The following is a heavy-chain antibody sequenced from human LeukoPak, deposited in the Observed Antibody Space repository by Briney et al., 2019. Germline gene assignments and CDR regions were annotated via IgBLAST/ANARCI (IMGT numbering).Heavy chain of an antibody. CDR3: ARDPRTVRI. V-gene: IGHV3-21*05. J-gene: IGHJ4*02. D-gene: IGHD1-1*01. CDR2: ISGNSGDT. CDR1: GFTFSSYW. Sequence: GGSLRLSCAASGFTFSSYWMHWVRQAPGKGLEWLSYISGNSGDTNYADSVKGRFTISRDNAKNSLYLQMNSLRVEDAAVYYCARDPRTVRIWGQGTLVTVSS.